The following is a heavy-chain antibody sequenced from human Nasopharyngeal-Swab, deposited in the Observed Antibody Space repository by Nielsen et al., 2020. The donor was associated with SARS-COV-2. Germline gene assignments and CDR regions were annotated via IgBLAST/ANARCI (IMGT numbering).Heavy chain of an antibody. V-gene: IGHV4-31*03. J-gene: IGHJ4*02. D-gene: IGHD2-15*01. CDR1: GGSISSGGYY. Sequence: TLSLTCTVSGGSISSGGYYWSWIRQNPGKGLEWIGYIYYSGSTYYNPSLKGRITISEDTSKNQFSLKLSSVTAADTAVYYCARGLYCSGGSCYFDYWGRGTLVTVSS. CDR2: IYYSGST. CDR3: ARGLYCSGGSCYFDY.